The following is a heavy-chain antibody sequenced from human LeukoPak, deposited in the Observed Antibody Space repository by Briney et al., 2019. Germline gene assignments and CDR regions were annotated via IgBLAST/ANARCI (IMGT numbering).Heavy chain of an antibody. CDR1: GGSISSGGYY. Sequence: PSETLSLTCTVSGGSISSGGYYWSWIRQPPGKGLEWIGEINHSGSTNYNPSLKSRVTISVDTSKNQFSLKLSSVTAADTAVYYCARASPHCSSTSCYTRFWAFDIWGQGTMVTVSS. CDR3: ARASPHCSSTSCYTRFWAFDI. V-gene: IGHV4-39*07. CDR2: INHSGST. D-gene: IGHD2-2*02. J-gene: IGHJ3*02.